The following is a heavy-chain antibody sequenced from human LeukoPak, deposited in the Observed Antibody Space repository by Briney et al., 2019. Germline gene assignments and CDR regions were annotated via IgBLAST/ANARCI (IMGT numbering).Heavy chain of an antibody. J-gene: IGHJ6*02. CDR3: AAILKDYYDSSGYYHLINYYGMDV. CDR2: IVVGSGNT. D-gene: IGHD3-22*01. CDR1: GFTFTSSA. V-gene: IGHV1-58*01. Sequence: GASVTVSCTASGFTFTSSAVQWVRQARGQRLEWIGWIVVGSGNTNYAQKFQERVTITRDMSASTAYMELSSLRSEDTAVYYCAAILKDYYDSSGYYHLINYYGMDVWGQGTTVTVSS.